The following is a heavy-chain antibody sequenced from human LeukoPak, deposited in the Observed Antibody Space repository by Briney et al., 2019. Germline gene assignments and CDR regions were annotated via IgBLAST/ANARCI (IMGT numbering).Heavy chain of an antibody. D-gene: IGHD6-13*01. CDR1: GFTFSSYW. J-gene: IGHJ2*01. Sequence: GGSLRPSCAASGFTFSSYWMHWVRQAPGKGLVWVSRINDDGSSTSYADSVKGRFTISRDNAKNTLYLQMSSLRGEDTAVYYCARARYSGTWTLHIWGRDTGVSVSS. V-gene: IGHV3-74*01. CDR3: ARARYSGTWTLHI. CDR2: INDDGSST.